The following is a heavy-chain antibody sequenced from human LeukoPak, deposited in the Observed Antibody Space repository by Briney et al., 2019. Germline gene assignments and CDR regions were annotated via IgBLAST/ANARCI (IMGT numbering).Heavy chain of an antibody. Sequence: GGSLRLSCAASGFPFSSYAMSWVRQAPGRGLEWVSVFTGSGGSTYYPDSVKGRFTISRDNPKNTLYLQMHSVRAEDTAVYYCAKSRYDFWSSYEYYFDYWGQGTLVTVSS. CDR3: AKSRYDFWSSYEYYFDY. CDR2: FTGSGGST. J-gene: IGHJ4*02. V-gene: IGHV3-23*01. CDR1: GFPFSSYA. D-gene: IGHD3-3*01.